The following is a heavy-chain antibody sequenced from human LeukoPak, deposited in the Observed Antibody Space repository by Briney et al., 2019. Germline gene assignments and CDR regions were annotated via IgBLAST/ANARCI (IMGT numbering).Heavy chain of an antibody. V-gene: IGHV1-2*02. J-gene: IGHJ3*02. D-gene: IGHD2-21*01. CDR1: GYTFTGYY. CDR3: ARERVYCGGDCYSYAFDI. Sequence: GASVKVSCKASGYTFTGYYMHWVRQAPGQGLEWMGWINPNSGGTNYAQKFQGRVTMTRDTSISTAYMELSRLRSDDTAVYYCARERVYCGGDCYSYAFDIWGQGTMVTVSS. CDR2: INPNSGGT.